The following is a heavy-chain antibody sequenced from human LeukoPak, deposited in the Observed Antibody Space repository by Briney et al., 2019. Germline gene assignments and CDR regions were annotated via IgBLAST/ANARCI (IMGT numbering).Heavy chain of an antibody. CDR3: ARAKRETSTRPWTFGMDV. D-gene: IGHD3/OR15-3a*01. Sequence: PGGSLRLSCAASGFTLSDYDIHWVRQAIGKGLDWVSGLGSAGDKYHAGSERGRFTISREDAENSVYLQMNGLRPEDTAIYYCARAKRETSTRPWTFGMDVWGQGTTVTVSS. J-gene: IGHJ6*02. CDR2: LGSAGDK. CDR1: GFTLSDYD. V-gene: IGHV3-13*01.